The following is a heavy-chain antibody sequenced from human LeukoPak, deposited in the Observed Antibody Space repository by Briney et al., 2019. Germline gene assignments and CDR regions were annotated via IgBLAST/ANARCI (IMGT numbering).Heavy chain of an antibody. Sequence: GGSLRLSCVVSGFTFNRCWMNWVRQASGKGLEWVAHINPDGRDTYYVDSVKGRFTISRDNAQNSMYLQMNSLRVEGTAVYYCTSWGDTTAEYFQRWGQGTLVTVSS. J-gene: IGHJ1*01. D-gene: IGHD2-21*02. CDR3: TSWGDTTAEYFQR. V-gene: IGHV3-7*01. CDR1: GFTFNRCW. CDR2: INPDGRDT.